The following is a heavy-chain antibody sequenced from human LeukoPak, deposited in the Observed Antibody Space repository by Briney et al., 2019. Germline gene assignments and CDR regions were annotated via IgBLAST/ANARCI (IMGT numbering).Heavy chain of an antibody. D-gene: IGHD3-10*01. Sequence: SETLSLTCTVSGGSISSYYWSWIRQPPGKGLEWIGYIYYSGSTNYNPSLKSRVTISVDTSKNQFSLKLSSVTAADTAVYYCARDKGLHYYGSGSSYYYGMDVWGQGTTVTVSS. CDR2: IYYSGST. CDR1: GGSISSYY. CDR3: ARDKGLHYYGSGSSYYYGMDV. J-gene: IGHJ6*02. V-gene: IGHV4-59*01.